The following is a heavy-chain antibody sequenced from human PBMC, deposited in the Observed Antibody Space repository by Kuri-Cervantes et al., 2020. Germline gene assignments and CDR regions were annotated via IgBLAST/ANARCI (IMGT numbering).Heavy chain of an antibody. D-gene: IGHD3-10*01. V-gene: IGHV3-21*04. CDR3: ARGEGAGY. Sequence: GESLKISCAASGFTFSSYSMNWVRQAPGKGLEWVSSISSSSSYIYYADSVKGRFTISRDNSKNTLYLQMNSLRAEDTAVYYCARGEGAGYWGQGTLVTVSS. J-gene: IGHJ4*02. CDR2: ISSSSSYI. CDR1: GFTFSSYS.